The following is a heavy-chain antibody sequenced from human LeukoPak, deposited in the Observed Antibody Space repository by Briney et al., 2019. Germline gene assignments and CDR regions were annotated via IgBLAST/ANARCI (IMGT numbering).Heavy chain of an antibody. CDR1: GFTFSNHG. D-gene: IGHD4-11*01. Sequence: GGSLRLSCTASGFTFSNHGMHWVRQAPGKGLEWVTLIRSDGSSIYYADSVKGRFTISRDNSRNTLYLQMNSLRVEDTAVYYCAKDRDEYGNDCWGQGILVTVST. J-gene: IGHJ4*02. CDR3: AKDRDEYGNDC. CDR2: IRSDGSSI. V-gene: IGHV3-30*02.